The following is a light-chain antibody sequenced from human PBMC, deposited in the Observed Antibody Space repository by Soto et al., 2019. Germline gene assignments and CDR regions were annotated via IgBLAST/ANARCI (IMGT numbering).Light chain of an antibody. V-gene: IGKV3-15*01. CDR3: QHYVTWPLT. Sequence: EIVMTQSPATVSVSPGEGATLSCRASQGIGDTLAWYQQKPGQTPRLLIYDTSMRATGVPARFSGSRSGAEFTLTISSLQSEDFTIYYCQHYVTWPLTFGGGTKVENK. J-gene: IGKJ4*01. CDR2: DTS. CDR1: QGIGDT.